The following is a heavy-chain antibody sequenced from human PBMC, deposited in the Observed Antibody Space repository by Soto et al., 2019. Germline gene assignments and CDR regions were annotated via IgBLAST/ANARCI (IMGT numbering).Heavy chain of an antibody. CDR2: ISGSGGST. Sequence: EVQLLESGGGLVQPGGSLRLSCAASGFTFSSYAMSWVRQAPGKGLEWVSAISGSGGSTYYADSVKGRFTISRDNSKNTLYLQMNSLRAEDTAVDYCAKDRQGRNNYYYGMDVWGQGTTVTVSS. J-gene: IGHJ6*02. V-gene: IGHV3-23*01. CDR1: GFTFSSYA. CDR3: AKDRQGRNNYYYGMDV. D-gene: IGHD1-26*01.